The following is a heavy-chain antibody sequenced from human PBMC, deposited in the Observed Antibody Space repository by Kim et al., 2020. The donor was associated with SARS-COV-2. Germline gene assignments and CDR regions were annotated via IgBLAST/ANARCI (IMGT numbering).Heavy chain of an antibody. V-gene: IGHV3-30*04. CDR2: ISYDGSNK. J-gene: IGHJ4*02. CDR3: ARGGFGGVVVVAATDFDY. Sequence: GGSLRLSCAASGFTFSSYAMHWVRQAPGKGLEWVAVISYDGSNKYYADSVKGRFTISRDNSKNTLYLQMNSLRAEDTAVYYCARGGFGGVVVVAATDFDYWGQGTLVTVSS. CDR1: GFTFSSYA. D-gene: IGHD2-15*01.